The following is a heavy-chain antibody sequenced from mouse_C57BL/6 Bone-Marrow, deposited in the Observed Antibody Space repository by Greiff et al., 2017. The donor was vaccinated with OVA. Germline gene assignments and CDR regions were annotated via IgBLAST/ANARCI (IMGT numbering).Heavy chain of an antibody. CDR1: GYTFTSYW. CDR3: ASPDGYYH. Sequence: QVQLKQPGAELVRPGTSVKLSCKASGYTFTSYWMHWVKQRPGQGLEWIGVIDPSDSYTNYNQKFKGKATLTVDTSSSTAYMQLSSLTSEDSAVYYCASPDGYYHWGQGTTLTVSS. V-gene: IGHV1-59*01. J-gene: IGHJ2*01. CDR2: IDPSDSYT. D-gene: IGHD2-3*01.